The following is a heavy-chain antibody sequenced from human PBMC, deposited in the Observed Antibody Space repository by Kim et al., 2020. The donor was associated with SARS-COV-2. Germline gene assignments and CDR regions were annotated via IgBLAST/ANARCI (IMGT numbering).Heavy chain of an antibody. V-gene: IGHV3-74*01. J-gene: IGHJ4*02. D-gene: IGHD3-9*01. CDR2: INSDGSST. CDR1: GFTFSSYW. CDR3: ATAYTYYDILTGYYRDY. Sequence: GGSLRLSCAASGFTFSSYWMHWVRQAPGKGLVWVSRINSDGSSTSYADSVKGRFTISRDNAKNTLYLQMNSLRAEDTAVYYCATAYTYYDILTGYYRDYWGQGTLVTVSS.